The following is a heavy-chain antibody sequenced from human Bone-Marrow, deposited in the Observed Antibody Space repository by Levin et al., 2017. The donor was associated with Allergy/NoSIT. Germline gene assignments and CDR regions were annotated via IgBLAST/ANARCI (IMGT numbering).Heavy chain of an antibody. J-gene: IGHJ4*02. V-gene: IGHV1-2*06. D-gene: IGHD1-7*01. Sequence: ASVKVSCKASGYTFTGYYMHWVRQAPGQGLEWMGRINPNSGGTNYAQKFQGRVTMTRDTSISTAYMELSRLRSDDTAVYYCARTPPPKLELRGYYFDYWGQGTLVTVSS. CDR3: ARTPPPKLELRGYYFDY. CDR2: INPNSGGT. CDR1: GYTFTGYY.